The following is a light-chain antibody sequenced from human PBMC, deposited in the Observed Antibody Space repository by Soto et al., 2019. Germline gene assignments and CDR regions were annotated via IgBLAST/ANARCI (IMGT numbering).Light chain of an antibody. J-gene: IGKJ1*01. V-gene: IGKV1-5*01. CDR3: QQYNGYWT. CDR1: QSISDS. Sequence: DIQMTQSPSTLSASVGDRVTITCRASQSISDSLAWYQQKPGKAPKLLIYEASNVKSGVPSRFSGSGSGTEYTLIISRVQPDDFVSYYCQQYNGYWTFGQGTKVEIK. CDR2: EAS.